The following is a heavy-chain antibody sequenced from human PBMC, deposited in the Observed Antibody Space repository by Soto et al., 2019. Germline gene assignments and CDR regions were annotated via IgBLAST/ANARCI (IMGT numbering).Heavy chain of an antibody. CDR1: GGSIGTYY. CDR3: ARLPGYYDILTGYTTYYFDY. D-gene: IGHD3-9*01. J-gene: IGHJ4*02. Sequence: QVQLQESGPGLVKPSETLSLTCTVSGGSIGTYYWSWIRQPPGKGLEWIGYIYYRGNTDYNPSLKRRAPIPLDTPTTQFSLQLSSVTAADTAVYYCARLPGYYDILTGYTTYYFDYWGQGILVTVSS. V-gene: IGHV4-59*08. CDR2: IYYRGNT.